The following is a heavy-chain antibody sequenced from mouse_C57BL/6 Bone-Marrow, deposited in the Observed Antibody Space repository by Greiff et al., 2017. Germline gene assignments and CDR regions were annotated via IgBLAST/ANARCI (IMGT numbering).Heavy chain of an antibody. CDR1: GYTFTSYW. Sequence: QVQLQQPGAELVKPGASVKLPCKASGYTFTSYWMHWVKQRPGQGLEWIGMIHPNSGSTNYNEKFKSKATLTVDKSSSTAYMKLRSLTSEAAAVXYCAGKRFSWFAFWGTGTLVTVSA. J-gene: IGHJ3*01. CDR3: AGKRFSWFAF. V-gene: IGHV1-64*01. CDR2: IHPNSGST.